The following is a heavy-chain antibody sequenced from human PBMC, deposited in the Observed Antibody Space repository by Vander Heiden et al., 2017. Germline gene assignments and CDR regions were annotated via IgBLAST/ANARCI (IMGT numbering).Heavy chain of an antibody. V-gene: IGHV4-39*01. CDR1: GASITNAGYN. J-gene: IGHJ5*02. CDR2: IYYRGIT. D-gene: IGHD6-13*01. Sequence: QLQLHESGPRLLKASATLSLTCTVSGASITNAGYNWGWVRQSPGKGLEYIGTIYYRGITNYSPSLRSRVAMSVDTSKSQFSLKVTSVTAADTAVYFCARHRTAAEIDLWGQGTLVTVSS. CDR3: ARHRTAAEIDL.